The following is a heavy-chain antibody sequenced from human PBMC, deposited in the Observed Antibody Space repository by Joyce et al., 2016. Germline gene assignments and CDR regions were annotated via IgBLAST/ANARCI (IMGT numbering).Heavy chain of an antibody. D-gene: IGHD5-18*01. CDR1: GYTFTTYY. Sequence: QVQLVQSGAEVKKPGASVKVSCKASGYTFTTYYMHWVRQAAGQGLEWMGIINPSGGSTNSAQKFQGRVTMTRDTSTSTVYMELSSLRSEDTAVYYCARDTAMATGYYYYGMDVWGQGTTVTVSS. CDR3: ARDTAMATGYYYYGMDV. CDR2: INPSGGST. J-gene: IGHJ6*02. V-gene: IGHV1-46*01.